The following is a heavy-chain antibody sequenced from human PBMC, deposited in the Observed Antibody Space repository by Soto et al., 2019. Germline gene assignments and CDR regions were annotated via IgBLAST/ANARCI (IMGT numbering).Heavy chain of an antibody. J-gene: IGHJ6*02. CDR2: INHSGST. D-gene: IGHD3-10*01. CDR3: ARGYYYGSGRYYYYYYGMDV. V-gene: IGHV4-34*01. Sequence: SGTLSLTCAFYGGSFSDYYWSWIRQPPGTGLEWIGEINHSGSTNYNPSLKSRVTISVDTSKNQFSLKLSSVTAADTAVYYCARGYYYGSGRYYYYYYGMDVWGQGTTVS. CDR1: GGSFSDYY.